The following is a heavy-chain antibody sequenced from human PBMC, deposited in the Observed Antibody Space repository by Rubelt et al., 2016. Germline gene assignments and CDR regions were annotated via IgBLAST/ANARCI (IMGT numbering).Heavy chain of an antibody. Sequence: QVQLVESGGGVVQPGRSLRLSCEASGFTFSSYPMHWVRQAPGKGLEWVSVISDDGRNKYYADSVKGRFTISRDNSKNTLYLQMNSLRAEDTAVYYCARIAAAGTGFNFDYWGQGTLVTVSS. CDR3: ARIAAAGTGFNFDY. CDR1: GFTFSSYP. J-gene: IGHJ4*02. CDR2: ISDDGRNK. V-gene: IGHV3-30*14. D-gene: IGHD6-13*01.